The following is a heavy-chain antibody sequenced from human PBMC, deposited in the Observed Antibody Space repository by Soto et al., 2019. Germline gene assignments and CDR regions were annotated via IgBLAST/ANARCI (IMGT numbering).Heavy chain of an antibody. CDR1: GFTFSNAW. J-gene: IGHJ6*02. D-gene: IGHD6-13*01. Sequence: EVQLVESGGGLVKPGGSLRLSCAASGFTFSNAWMSWVRQAPGKGLEWVGRIKSKTDGGTTDYAAPVKGRFTISRDDSKNTLYLQMNSLKTADTAVYYCTTVRSWSPLDGMDVWGQGTTVTVSS. CDR3: TTVRSWSPLDGMDV. V-gene: IGHV3-15*01. CDR2: IKSKTDGGTT.